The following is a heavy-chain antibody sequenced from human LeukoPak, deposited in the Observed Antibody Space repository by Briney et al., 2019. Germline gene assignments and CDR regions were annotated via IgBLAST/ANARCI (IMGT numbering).Heavy chain of an antibody. D-gene: IGHD3-3*01. CDR1: GFTFSSYA. CDR3: AKRGPVRITIFGVVITQSPYYMDV. CDR2: ISGSGGST. V-gene: IGHV3-23*01. Sequence: GGSLRLSCAASGFTFSSYAMSWVRQAPGKGLEWVSAISGSGGSTYYADSVKGRFTISRDNSKNTLYLQMNSLRAEDTAVYYCAKRGPVRITIFGVVITQSPYYMDVWGKGTTVTVSS. J-gene: IGHJ6*03.